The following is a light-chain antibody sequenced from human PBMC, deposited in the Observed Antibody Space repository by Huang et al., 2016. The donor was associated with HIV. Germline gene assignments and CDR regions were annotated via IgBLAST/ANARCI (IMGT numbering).Light chain of an antibody. CDR2: AAP. V-gene: IGKV3-15*01. CDR3: QQYNKWPPEYT. J-gene: IGKJ2*01. Sequence: VMMSQSPATLAASPGERVTLSCGASQSVNTNLAWYQQKPGQPPRLLIYAAPTRATGVPARFAGSWSGTEFTLTIDSLQSDDFAVYYCQQYNKWPPEYTFGQGTRLEIK. CDR1: QSVNTN.